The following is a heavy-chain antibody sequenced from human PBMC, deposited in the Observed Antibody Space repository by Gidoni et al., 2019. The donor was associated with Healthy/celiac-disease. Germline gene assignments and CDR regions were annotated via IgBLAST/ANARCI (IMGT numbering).Heavy chain of an antibody. CDR2: INPNSGGT. Sequence: QVQLVQSGAEVKKPGASVKVSCKASGYIFTGYYMHWVRQAPGQGLEWMGWINPNSGGTNYAQKFQGRVTMTRDTSINTVYMELIRLRSDDTAMYYCAKDLAYYDTSYNLFXPWGQGTQVTVSS. J-gene: IGHJ5*02. D-gene: IGHD3-22*01. V-gene: IGHV1-2*02. CDR3: AKDLAYYDTSYNLFXP. CDR1: GYIFTGYY.